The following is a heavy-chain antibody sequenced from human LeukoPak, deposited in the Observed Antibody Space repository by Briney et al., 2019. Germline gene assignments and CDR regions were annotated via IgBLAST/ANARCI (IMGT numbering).Heavy chain of an antibody. Sequence: PGGSLRLSCAASGFTFTTYSMNWVRQAPGKGLERVSYISSSSTIYHADSLKGRFTISRDNAKNSLYLQMNSLRDEDTAVYYCARGYYGSYAFDIWGQGTMVTVSS. J-gene: IGHJ3*02. D-gene: IGHD3-10*01. V-gene: IGHV3-48*02. CDR3: ARGYYGSYAFDI. CDR1: GFTFTTYS. CDR2: ISSSSTI.